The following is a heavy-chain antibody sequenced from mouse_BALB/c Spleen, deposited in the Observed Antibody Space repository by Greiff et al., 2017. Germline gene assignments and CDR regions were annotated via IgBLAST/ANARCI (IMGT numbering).Heavy chain of an antibody. J-gene: IGHJ3*01. V-gene: IGHV1-5*01. CDR1: GYTFTSYW. CDR2: IYPGNSDT. Sequence: EVQVVESGTVLARPGASVKMSCKASGYTFTSYWMHWVKQRPGQGLEWIGAIYPGNSDTSYNQKFKGKAKLTAVTSTSTAYMELSSLTNEDSAVYYCTRLGYYGNSWFAYWGQGTLVTVSA. CDR3: TRLGYYGNSWFAY. D-gene: IGHD2-1*01.